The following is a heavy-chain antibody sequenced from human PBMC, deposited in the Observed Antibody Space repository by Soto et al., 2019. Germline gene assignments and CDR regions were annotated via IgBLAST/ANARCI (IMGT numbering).Heavy chain of an antibody. V-gene: IGHV3-30*18. CDR1: GFTFSSYG. J-gene: IGHJ6*02. CDR2: ISYDGSNK. Sequence: PGGSLRLSCAASGFTFSSYGMHWVRQAPGKGLEWVAVISYDGSNKYYADSVKGRFTISRDNSKNTLYLQMNSLRAEDTAVYYCAKGPSWISGGSYYHYCYGMDVWGQGTTVTVSS. D-gene: IGHD1-26*01. CDR3: AKGPSWISGGSYYHYCYGMDV.